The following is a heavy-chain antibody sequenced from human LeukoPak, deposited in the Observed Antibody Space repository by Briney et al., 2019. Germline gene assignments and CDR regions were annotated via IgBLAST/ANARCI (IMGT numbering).Heavy chain of an antibody. D-gene: IGHD3-16*01. CDR3: ARAEGDPGAFDI. Sequence: SETLSLTCTVSGGSISSHYWSWIRQPPGKGLEWIGYIFYTGSTKYNPSLKSRVTILLDTSKIQFSLKLGPVTAADTAVYYCARAEGDPGAFDIWGQGTMVTVSS. V-gene: IGHV4-59*11. J-gene: IGHJ3*02. CDR2: IFYTGST. CDR1: GGSISSHY.